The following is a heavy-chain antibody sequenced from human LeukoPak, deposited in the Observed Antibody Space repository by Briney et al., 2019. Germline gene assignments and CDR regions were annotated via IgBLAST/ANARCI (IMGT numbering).Heavy chain of an antibody. Sequence: SETLSLTCIVSGGXISNSSYYWGWIRQPPGKGLEWIGSMYYSGSTYYNPSLKSRVTISVDTSKNQFSLKLTSVTAADTAVYYCARRDGYNCFDYWGQGTLVTVSS. CDR3: ARRDGYNCFDY. V-gene: IGHV4-39*01. D-gene: IGHD5-24*01. CDR1: GGXISNSSYY. CDR2: MYYSGST. J-gene: IGHJ4*02.